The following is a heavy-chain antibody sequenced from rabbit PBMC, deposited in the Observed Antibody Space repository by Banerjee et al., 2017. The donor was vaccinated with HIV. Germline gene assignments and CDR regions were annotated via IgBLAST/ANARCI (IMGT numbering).Heavy chain of an antibody. CDR2: INTGSSGNP. D-gene: IGHD4-2*01. Sequence: QEQLVESGGGLVKPEGSLTLTCTASGFSFSSSYWICWVRQAPGKGLEWIACINTGSSGNPYYARWVNGRFTISSHNAQNMLYLQLNSQTAADTATYFCASHADRSWWFTRLDLWGPGTLVTVS. CDR3: ASHADRSWWFTRLDL. V-gene: IGHV1S45*01. CDR1: GFSFSSSYW. J-gene: IGHJ3*01.